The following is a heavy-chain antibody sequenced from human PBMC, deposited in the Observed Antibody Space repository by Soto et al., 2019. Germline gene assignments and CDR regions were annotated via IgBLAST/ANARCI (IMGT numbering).Heavy chain of an antibody. CDR1: GFPINTYA. CDR2: NKGAGGSP. D-gene: IGHD3-3*01. CDR3: AKGQALSGPASDI. J-gene: IGHJ3*02. Sequence: GGSLRLPCPVPGFPINTYAMPWVRQAPGRGVEWVSANKGAGGSPYHTDSVKGRFTISRDKSKNTLYLQMNSLRAEDTAVYFCAKGQALSGPASDIWGQGTMVTVSS. V-gene: IGHV3-23*01.